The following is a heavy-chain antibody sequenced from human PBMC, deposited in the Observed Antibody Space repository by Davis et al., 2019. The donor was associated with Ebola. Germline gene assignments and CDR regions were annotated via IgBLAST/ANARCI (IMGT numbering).Heavy chain of an antibody. D-gene: IGHD3-22*01. CDR1: GFTFSIYG. CDR3: ARRIVGNSRGGVEV. Sequence: PGGSLRLSCAASGFTFSIYGMYWFRQAPGKGLEWLSYICGSSDNINYVDSVKGRFTISRENAQDSLSLHMNGLRDDDTAVYYCARRIVGNSRGGVEVWGQGTTVTVSS. V-gene: IGHV3-48*02. CDR2: ICGSSDNI. J-gene: IGHJ6*02.